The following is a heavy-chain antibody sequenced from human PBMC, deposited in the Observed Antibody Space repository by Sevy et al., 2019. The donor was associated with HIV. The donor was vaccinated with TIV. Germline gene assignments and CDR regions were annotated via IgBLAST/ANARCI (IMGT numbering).Heavy chain of an antibody. V-gene: IGHV3-23*01. Sequence: GGSLRLSCAASGFTFSSYAMSWVRQAPGKGLEWVSVINNSGDNTYYAESVKGRFTISRDNSKNTLYLQMNSLRGDDTAMYYCAKDFGDLVYSIRWFVALSWGQGALVTVSS. CDR3: AKDFGDLVYSIRWFVALS. J-gene: IGHJ5*02. CDR1: GFTFSSYA. CDR2: INNSGDNT. D-gene: IGHD3-3*01.